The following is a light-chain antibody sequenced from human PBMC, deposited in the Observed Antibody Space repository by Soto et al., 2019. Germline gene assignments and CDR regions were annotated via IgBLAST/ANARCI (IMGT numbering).Light chain of an antibody. Sequence: QSLLTQPPSVSGAPGQRVTISWTGSSSNIGAGYDVHWYQQLPGTAPKLLIYGNSNRPSGVPDRFSGSKSGTSASLAITGLQAEDEADYYCQSYDSSLSGSYVVFGGGTKLTGL. CDR3: QSYDSSLSGSYVV. CDR2: GNS. CDR1: SSNIGAGYD. V-gene: IGLV1-40*01. J-gene: IGLJ2*01.